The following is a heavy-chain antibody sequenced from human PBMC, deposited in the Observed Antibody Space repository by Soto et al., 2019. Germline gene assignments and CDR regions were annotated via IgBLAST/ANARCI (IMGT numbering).Heavy chain of an antibody. CDR2: ISYDGSNK. D-gene: IGHD3-22*01. CDR3: AKDKWLAEVVVIKSPLFDY. J-gene: IGHJ4*02. Sequence: GESLKISCAASGFTFSSYGMHWVRQAPGKGLEWVAVISYDGSNKYYADSVKGRFTISRDNSKNTLYLQMNSLRAEDTAVYYCAKDKWLAEVVVIKSPLFDYWGQGTLVTVSS. V-gene: IGHV3-30*18. CDR1: GFTFSSYG.